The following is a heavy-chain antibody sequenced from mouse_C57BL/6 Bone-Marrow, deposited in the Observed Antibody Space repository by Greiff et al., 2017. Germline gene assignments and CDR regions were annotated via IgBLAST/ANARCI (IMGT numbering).Heavy chain of an antibody. D-gene: IGHD1-1*01. CDR1: GYTFTSYW. V-gene: IGHV1-72*01. CDR2: IDPNSGGT. J-gene: IGHJ4*01. CDR3: ARGHYYGSLYYAMDY. Sequence: QVQLQQPGAELVKPGASVKLSCKASGYTFTSYWMHWVKQRPGRGLESIGRIDPNSGGTKYNEKFKSKATLTVDKPSSTAYMQLSSLTSEDSAVYYCARGHYYGSLYYAMDYWGQGTSVTVSS.